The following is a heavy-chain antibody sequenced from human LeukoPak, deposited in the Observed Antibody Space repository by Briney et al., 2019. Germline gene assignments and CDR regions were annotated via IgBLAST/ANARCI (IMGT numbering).Heavy chain of an antibody. CDR3: ARDLYYDSSGHYYYYYMDV. Sequence: ASVKVSCKASGYTFTGYYMHWVRQAPGQGLEWMGWINPNSGGTNYAQKFQGRVTMTRGTSISTAYMELSRLRSDDTAVYYCARDLYYDSSGHYYYYYMDVWGKGTTVTVSS. CDR1: GYTFTGYY. V-gene: IGHV1-2*02. CDR2: INPNSGGT. D-gene: IGHD3-22*01. J-gene: IGHJ6*03.